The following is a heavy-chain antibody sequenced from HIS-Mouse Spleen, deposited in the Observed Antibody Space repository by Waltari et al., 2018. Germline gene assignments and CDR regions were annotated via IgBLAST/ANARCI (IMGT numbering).Heavy chain of an antibody. CDR2: IYYSGST. J-gene: IGHJ4*02. V-gene: IGHV4-39*01. CDR3: ARSMITFGGVMADDY. CDR1: GGSISSSSYY. Sequence: QLQLQESGPGLVKPSETLSLTCTVSGGSISSSSYYWGWFRPPPGKGLEWIGSIYYSGSTYYNPSLKSRVTISVDTSKNQFSLKLSSVTAADTAVYYCARSMITFGGVMADDYWGQGTLVTVSS. D-gene: IGHD3-16*01.